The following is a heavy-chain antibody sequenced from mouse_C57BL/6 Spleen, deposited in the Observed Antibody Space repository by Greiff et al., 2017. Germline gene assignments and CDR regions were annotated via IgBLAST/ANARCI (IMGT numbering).Heavy chain of an antibody. CDR3: AREGYGNYLDY. CDR1: GYTFTSYD. Sequence: VKLQESGPELVKPGASVKLSCKASGYTFTSYDINWVKQRPGQGLEWIGWIYPRNGSTKYNEKFKGKALLTVDTSSSTAYMDLHSLTSEDSAVYFCAREGYGNYLDYWGQGTTRTVSS. V-gene: IGHV1-85*01. J-gene: IGHJ2*01. D-gene: IGHD2-10*02. CDR2: IYPRNGST.